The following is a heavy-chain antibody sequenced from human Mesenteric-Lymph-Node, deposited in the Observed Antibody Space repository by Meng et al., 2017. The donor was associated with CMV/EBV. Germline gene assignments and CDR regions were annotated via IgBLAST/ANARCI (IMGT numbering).Heavy chain of an antibody. Sequence: SCKASGYTFTGYYMHWVRQAPGQGLEWMANINQDGREKYYVDSVKGRFTISRDNAKNSLYLQMNTLRAEDTAVYYCARNGFYSLDFWGQGTLVTVSS. CDR3: ARNGFYSLDF. V-gene: IGHV3-7*02. J-gene: IGHJ4*02. CDR2: INQDGREK. CDR1: GYTFTGYY. D-gene: IGHD3-22*01.